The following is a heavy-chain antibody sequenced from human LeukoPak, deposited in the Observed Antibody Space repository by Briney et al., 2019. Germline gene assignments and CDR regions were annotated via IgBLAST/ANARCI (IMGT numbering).Heavy chain of an antibody. CDR2: ISSSSSYI. Sequence: GGSLRLSCAASGFTFSSYTLNWVRQAPGKGLEWVSSISSSSSYIYYADSVKGRFSISRDNAKNSLYLQMNSLRAEDTAVYYCVRESPSNDLAYWGQGTLVTVSS. CDR3: VRESPSNDLAY. D-gene: IGHD1-1*01. J-gene: IGHJ4*02. V-gene: IGHV3-21*01. CDR1: GFTFSSYT.